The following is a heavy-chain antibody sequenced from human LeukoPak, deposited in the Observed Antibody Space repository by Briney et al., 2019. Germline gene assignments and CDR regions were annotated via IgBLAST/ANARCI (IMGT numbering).Heavy chain of an antibody. CDR1: GYTFTSYG. J-gene: IGHJ4*02. V-gene: IGHV1-18*01. CDR3: ARAERTAITHDY. CDR2: NSAYNGNT. D-gene: IGHD5-18*01. Sequence: GASVKVSCKASGYTFTSYGISWVRQAPGQGLEWMGWNSAYNGNTNYAQKLQGRVTMTTDTSTSTAHMELRSLRSDDTAVYYCARAERTAITHDYWGQGSLVTVSS.